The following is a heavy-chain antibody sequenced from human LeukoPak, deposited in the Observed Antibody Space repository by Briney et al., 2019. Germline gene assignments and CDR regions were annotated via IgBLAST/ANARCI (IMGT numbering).Heavy chain of an antibody. CDR3: AILSVPGDYFDY. J-gene: IGHJ4*02. Sequence: GGSLRLSCTASGFTFSSYGMHWVRQAPGKGLEWVTFIRYDGSNKFYADSVKGRFTISRDNSKNTLYLQMNNLRVEDTAVYYCAILSVPGDYFDYWGQGTLVTVSS. D-gene: IGHD3-10*02. V-gene: IGHV3-30*02. CDR1: GFTFSSYG. CDR2: IRYDGSNK.